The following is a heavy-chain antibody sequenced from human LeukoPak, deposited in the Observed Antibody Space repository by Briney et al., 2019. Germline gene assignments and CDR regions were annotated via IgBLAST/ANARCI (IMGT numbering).Heavy chain of an antibody. V-gene: IGHV4-59*01. J-gene: IGHJ5*02. CDR3: TRASDDFWIASGFDP. CDR2: ISYSGSN. D-gene: IGHD3-3*01. Sequence: SQTMSLTCTVSGGSISSYYWGWIRQPPGKGLEWVGYISYSGSNNYNPSLKSRVTISVDRSKNQFSLKLSSVTAVDTAVYYCTRASDDFWIASGFDPWGLGTLVTVSS. CDR1: GGSISSYY.